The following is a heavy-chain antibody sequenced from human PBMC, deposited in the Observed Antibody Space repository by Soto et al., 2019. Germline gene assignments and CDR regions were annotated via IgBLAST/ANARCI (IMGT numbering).Heavy chain of an antibody. J-gene: IGHJ4*02. CDR3: AGDGGY. D-gene: IGHD3-10*01. V-gene: IGHV3-33*01. Sequence: QVQLVESGGGVVQPGRSLRLSCAASGFTFSSYGMHWVRQAPGKGLVWVAVIWYDGSNKYYADSVKGRFTMSRDNSKNTLYLRWNSLSAEDTAVYYCAGDGGYWGQGTLVTVSS. CDR1: GFTFSSYG. CDR2: IWYDGSNK.